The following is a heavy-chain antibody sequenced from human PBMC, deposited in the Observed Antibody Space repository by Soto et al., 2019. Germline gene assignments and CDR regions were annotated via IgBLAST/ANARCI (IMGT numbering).Heavy chain of an antibody. Sequence: QAQLVEAGGGVVRPGRSLRLSCTASGITFSAYTMHWVRQAPGKGLEWVALILYDGNDKQYADSVKGRFTISRDNSKNTLDLRTNVLRVEDTAVASCARVAPGCSGRYDVWGQGTVVIVSS. D-gene: IGHD3-10*02. CDR3: ARVAPGCSGRYDV. V-gene: IGHV3-30-3*01. CDR2: ILYDGNDK. CDR1: GITFSAYT. J-gene: IGHJ4*02.